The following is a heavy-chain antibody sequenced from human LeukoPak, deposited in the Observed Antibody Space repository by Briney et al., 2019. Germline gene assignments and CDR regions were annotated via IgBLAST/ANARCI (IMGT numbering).Heavy chain of an antibody. CDR3: ARGYDFWSGYLDY. Sequence: GASVRVSCKASGYTFTTYDMHWVRQAPGERLEWMGWISAGNGNTKYSQKFKGRVTITRDTSASTAYMELSSLRSEDTAVYYCARGYDFWSGYLDYWGQGTLVTVSS. CDR2: ISAGNGNT. CDR1: GYTFTTYD. D-gene: IGHD3-3*01. V-gene: IGHV1-3*01. J-gene: IGHJ4*02.